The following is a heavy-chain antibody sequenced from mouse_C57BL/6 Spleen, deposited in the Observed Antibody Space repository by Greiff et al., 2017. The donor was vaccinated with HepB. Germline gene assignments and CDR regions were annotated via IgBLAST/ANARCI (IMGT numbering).Heavy chain of an antibody. CDR3: TLITTVVADYAMDY. V-gene: IGHV14-1*01. CDR2: IDPEDGDT. D-gene: IGHD1-1*01. J-gene: IGHJ4*01. CDR1: GFNIKDYY. Sequence: EVQLQQSGAELVRPGASVKLSCTASGFNIKDYYMHWVKQRPEQGLEWIGRIDPEDGDTEYAPKFQGKATMTADTSSNTAHLQLSSLTSEDTAVYYCTLITTVVADYAMDYWGQGTSVTVSS.